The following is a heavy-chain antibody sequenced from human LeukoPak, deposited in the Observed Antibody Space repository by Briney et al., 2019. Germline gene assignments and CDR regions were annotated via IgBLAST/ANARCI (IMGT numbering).Heavy chain of an antibody. D-gene: IGHD5-18*01. V-gene: IGHV4-59*01. CDR2: IYHSGST. CDR3: GVYSYGYFDY. Sequence: SETLSLTCTDSGGSISSYYWSWIRQPPGKGLEWIGYIYHSGSTNYNPSLKSRVTISVDTSKNQFSLKLSSVTAADTAVYYCGVYSYGYFDYWGQGTLVTVSS. CDR1: GGSISSYY. J-gene: IGHJ4*02.